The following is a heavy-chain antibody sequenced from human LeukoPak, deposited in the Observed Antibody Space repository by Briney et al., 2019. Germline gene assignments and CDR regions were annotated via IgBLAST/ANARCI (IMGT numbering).Heavy chain of an antibody. D-gene: IGHD6-19*01. CDR3: SKSAVAGTHYYYYDMDV. J-gene: IGHJ6*02. Sequence: GGPLRLSCAASGFNFGSYGMHWVRQPPGKGLEWVAVISYDGSHEYYADSVKGRFTISRDSSRNTLYLQMDSLRPEDTAMYYCSKSAVAGTHYYYYDMDVWGQGTTVTVSS. CDR1: GFNFGSYG. CDR2: ISYDGSHE. V-gene: IGHV3-30*18.